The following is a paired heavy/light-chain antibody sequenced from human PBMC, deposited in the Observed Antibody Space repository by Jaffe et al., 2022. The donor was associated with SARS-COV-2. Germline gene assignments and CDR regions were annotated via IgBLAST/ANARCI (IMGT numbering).Light chain of an antibody. CDR2: GVT. Sequence: QSALTQPRSVSGSPGQSVTISCTGTSSDVGSYNFVSWYQHHPGKAPKLLVSGVTKRPSGVPDRFFGSKSGNTASLTISGLQAEDEADYYCCSFAGRYPLFGTGTEVTVL. V-gene: IGLV2-11*01. CDR1: SSDVGSYNF. J-gene: IGLJ1*01. CDR3: CSFAGRYPL.
Heavy chain of an antibody. D-gene: IGHD3-10*01. J-gene: IGHJ3*01. CDR3: ARREWSSAAFDV. CDR1: GYSFTDYH. Sequence: QVQLVQSGAEVQAPGASVRVSCKASGYSFTDYHIHWVRQAPGQGLEWMGWINPNSGDTEYAQQFQGWATLTVDAPTTTAYMELRWLRLDDTAVYFCARREWSSAAFDVWGQGTMVTASS. V-gene: IGHV1-2*04. CDR2: INPNSGDT.